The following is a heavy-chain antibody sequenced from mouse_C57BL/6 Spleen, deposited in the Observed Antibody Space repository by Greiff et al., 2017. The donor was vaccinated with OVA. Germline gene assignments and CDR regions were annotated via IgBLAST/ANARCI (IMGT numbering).Heavy chain of an antibody. J-gene: IGHJ1*03. Sequence: EVKLMESGPELVKPGASVKISCKASGYSFTGYYMHWVKQSHGNILDWIGYIYPYIGVSSYNQKFKGKATLTVDKSSSTAYMELRSLTSEDSAVYYCARDGYDENWYFDVWGTGTTVTVSS. D-gene: IGHD2-2*01. CDR2: IYPYIGVS. V-gene: IGHV1-31*01. CDR3: ARDGYDENWYFDV. CDR1: GYSFTGYY.